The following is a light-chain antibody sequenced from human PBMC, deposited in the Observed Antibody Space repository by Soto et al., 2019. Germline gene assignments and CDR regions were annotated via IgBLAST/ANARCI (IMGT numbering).Light chain of an antibody. J-gene: IGKJ1*01. CDR1: QSVSSN. CDR2: DAS. Sequence: EIVLTQSPGTLSLSPGERATLSCRAGQSVSSNYLAWYQQKPGQAPRLLIYDASTRATGIPARYSGSGSGTEFNLTISSLQSEDFAVYFCQQYNKWPRTFGQGTKVDIK. CDR3: QQYNKWPRT. V-gene: IGKV3-15*01.